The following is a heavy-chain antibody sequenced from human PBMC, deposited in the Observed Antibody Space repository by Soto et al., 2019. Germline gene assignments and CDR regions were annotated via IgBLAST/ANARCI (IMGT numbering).Heavy chain of an antibody. V-gene: IGHV6-1*01. CDR2: TYYRSKWYN. Sequence: QVPLQQSGPGLVKPSQTLSLTCAISGDSVSSNSAAWNWIRQSPSRGLEWLGRTYYRSKWYNDYAVSVKSRITIHPDTSKNQFSLQLNSVTPEDTAVYYCARDPGYCSGGSCYSVYYYYGMDVWGQGTTVTVSS. CDR3: ARDPGYCSGGSCYSVYYYYGMDV. D-gene: IGHD2-15*01. J-gene: IGHJ6*02. CDR1: GDSVSSNSAA.